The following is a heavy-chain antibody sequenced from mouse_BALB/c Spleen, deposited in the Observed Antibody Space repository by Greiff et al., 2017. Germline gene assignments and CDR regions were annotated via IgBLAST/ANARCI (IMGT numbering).Heavy chain of an antibody. D-gene: IGHD4-1*01. CDR2: IDPANGNT. CDR3: APNWDVGFAY. Sequence: VQLKQSGAELVKPGASVKLSCTASGFNIKDTYMHWVKQRPEQGLEWIGRIDPANGNTKYDPKFQGKATITADTSSNTAYLQLSSLTSEDTAVYYCAPNWDVGFAYWGQGTLVTVSA. CDR1: GFNIKDTY. J-gene: IGHJ3*01. V-gene: IGHV14-3*02.